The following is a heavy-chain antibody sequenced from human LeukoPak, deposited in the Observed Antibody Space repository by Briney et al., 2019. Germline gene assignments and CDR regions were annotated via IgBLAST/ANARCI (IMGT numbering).Heavy chain of an antibody. D-gene: IGHD3-16*01. Sequence: PSETLSLTCTVSGDSIRSYHWIWIRQPPGKGLEWIGYIYYSGSTNYNPSLKSRVTISVDTSKNQFSLKLSSVTAADTAVYYCARGGYGWDWGQGTLVTVSS. V-gene: IGHV4-59*01. J-gene: IGHJ4*02. CDR3: ARGGYGWD. CDR1: GDSIRSYH. CDR2: IYYSGST.